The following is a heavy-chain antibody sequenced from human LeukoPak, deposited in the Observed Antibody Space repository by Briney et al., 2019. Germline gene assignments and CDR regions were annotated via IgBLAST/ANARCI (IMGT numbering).Heavy chain of an antibody. CDR3: ARENIVVVPAAFNWFDP. CDR1: GGSISSSSYY. Sequence: PSETLSLTCTVSGGSISSSSYYWGWIRQPPGKGLEWIGSIYYSGSTYYNPSLKSRVTKSVDTSKNQFSLKLSSVTAADTAVYYCARENIVVVPAAFNWFDPWGQGTLVTVSS. D-gene: IGHD2-2*01. CDR2: IYYSGST. V-gene: IGHV4-39*07. J-gene: IGHJ5*02.